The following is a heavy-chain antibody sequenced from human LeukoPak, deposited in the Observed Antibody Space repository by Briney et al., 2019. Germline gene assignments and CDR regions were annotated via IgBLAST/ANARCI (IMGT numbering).Heavy chain of an antibody. CDR2: VYYSGSA. CDR1: SGSISSYY. J-gene: IGHJ4*02. V-gene: IGHV4-59*08. CDR3: ARHEKLGQFDY. Sequence: SETLSLTCTVSSGSISSYYWSWIRQPPGKGLEWIGYVYYSGSANYNPSLKSRVTISVDTSKNQFSLKLSSVTAADTAVYYCARHEKLGQFDYWGQGTLVTVPS. D-gene: IGHD3-10*01.